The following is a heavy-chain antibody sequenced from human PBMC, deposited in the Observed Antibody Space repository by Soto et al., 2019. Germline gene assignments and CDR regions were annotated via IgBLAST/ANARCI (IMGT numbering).Heavy chain of an antibody. Sequence: QVQLVESGGGVVQPGRSLRLSCAASGFTFSSYGMHWVRQAPGKGLEWVAVISYDGSNKYYADSVKGRFTISRDNSKNTLYLQMNSLRAEDTAVYYCYAGIWSGWYFEGFDYWGQGTLVTVSS. CDR3: YAGIWSGWYFEGFDY. CDR2: ISYDGSNK. J-gene: IGHJ4*02. V-gene: IGHV3-30*03. D-gene: IGHD6-19*01. CDR1: GFTFSSYG.